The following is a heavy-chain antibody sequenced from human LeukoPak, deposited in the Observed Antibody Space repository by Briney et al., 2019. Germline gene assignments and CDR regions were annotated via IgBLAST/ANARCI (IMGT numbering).Heavy chain of an antibody. CDR2: ISWNSGSI. D-gene: IGHD5-12*01. J-gene: IGHJ4*02. Sequence: GGSLRLSCAASGFTFSSYAMSWVRQAPGKGLEWVSGISWNSGSIGYADSVKGRFTISRDNAKSSLYLQMNSLRAEDMALYYCAKSSGYDQISFDYWGQGTLVTVSS. CDR1: GFTFSSYA. V-gene: IGHV3-9*03. CDR3: AKSSGYDQISFDY.